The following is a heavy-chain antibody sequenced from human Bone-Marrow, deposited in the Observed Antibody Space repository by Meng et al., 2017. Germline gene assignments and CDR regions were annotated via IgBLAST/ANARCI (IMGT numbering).Heavy chain of an antibody. CDR1: GFIFSSYA. CDR3: AKDLGRIAVAGTRY. CDR2: ISGSGGST. J-gene: IGHJ4*02. Sequence: GESLKTSCAASGFIFSSYAMSWVRQAPGKGLEWVSAISGSGGSTYYADSVKGRFTITRDNSKNTLYLQMNSLRAEDTAVYYCAKDLGRIAVAGTRYWGQGTLVTVSS. V-gene: IGHV3-23*01. D-gene: IGHD6-19*01.